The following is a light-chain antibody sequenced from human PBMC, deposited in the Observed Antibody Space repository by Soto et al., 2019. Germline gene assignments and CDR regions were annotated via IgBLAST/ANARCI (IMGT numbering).Light chain of an antibody. V-gene: IGKV3-20*01. Sequence: EVVLTQSPGTLSLSPGERATLSCRTSQSVGSDYLTWYQQKPGQAPRLLIYGGSSRATGIPDRFSGSGSGTDFTLTISRLEPEDFAVYYCQQSSGSPITFGQGTRLEIK. CDR1: QSVGSDY. J-gene: IGKJ5*01. CDR2: GGS. CDR3: QQSSGSPIT.